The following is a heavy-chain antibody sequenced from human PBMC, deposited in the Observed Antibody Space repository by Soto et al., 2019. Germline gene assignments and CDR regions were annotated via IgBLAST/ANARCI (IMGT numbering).Heavy chain of an antibody. CDR3: ARDFPKYSMLGLDGYSSSWYSSSPAFDY. CDR2: IWYDGSNK. J-gene: IGHJ4*02. CDR1: GFTFSSYG. Sequence: QVQLVESGGGVVQPGRSLRLSCAASGFTFSSYGMHWVRQAPGKGLEWVAVIWYDGSNKYYADSVKGRFTISRDNSKNTLYLQMNSLRAEDTAVYYCARDFPKYSMLGLDGYSSSWYSSSPAFDYWGQGTLVTVSS. V-gene: IGHV3-33*01. D-gene: IGHD6-13*01.